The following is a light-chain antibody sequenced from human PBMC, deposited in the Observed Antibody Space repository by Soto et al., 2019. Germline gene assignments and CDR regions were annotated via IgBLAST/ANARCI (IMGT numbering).Light chain of an antibody. J-gene: IGKJ5*01. CDR2: GAS. V-gene: IGKV3D-20*02. CDR3: HQRQYWPPIT. Sequence: VLTQSPGTLSLSPGDRATLSCRAIQSVSSSYLAWYQQKPGQAPRLLIYGASSRATGIPARFSGSGSGTDFTLTISSLEPEDFAVYYCHQRQYWPPITIGQGTRLEIK. CDR1: QSVSSSY.